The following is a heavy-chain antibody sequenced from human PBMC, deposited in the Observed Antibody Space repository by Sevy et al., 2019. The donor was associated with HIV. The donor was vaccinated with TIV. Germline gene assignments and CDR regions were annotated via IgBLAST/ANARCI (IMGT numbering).Heavy chain of an antibody. V-gene: IGHV3-30*04. Sequence: GGSLRLSCSASGINFRNSIFHWVRQAPGKGLEWVALMSFDGSIQYFGDSEMGRLTISRDDSKNTFYLQVNSLRVEDTAVYYCAREGEPSGHAGAFDIWGQGTMVTASS. CDR1: GINFRNSI. J-gene: IGHJ3*02. D-gene: IGHD1-26*01. CDR2: MSFDGSIQ. CDR3: AREGEPSGHAGAFDI.